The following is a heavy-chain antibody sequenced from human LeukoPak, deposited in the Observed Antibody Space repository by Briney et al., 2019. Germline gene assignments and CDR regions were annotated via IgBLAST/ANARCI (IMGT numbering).Heavy chain of an antibody. V-gene: IGHV1-46*01. CDR3: ARPRDAYYYGSGSTHFDY. CDR2: INPSGGST. D-gene: IGHD3-10*01. J-gene: IGHJ4*02. CDR1: GYTFTSYY. Sequence: GASVKVSCKASGYTFTSYYMHWVRQAPGQGLEWMGIINPSGGSTSYAQKFQGRVTMTRDTSTSTVYMELSSLRSEDTAVYYCARPRDAYYYGSGSTHFDYWGQGTLVTVSS.